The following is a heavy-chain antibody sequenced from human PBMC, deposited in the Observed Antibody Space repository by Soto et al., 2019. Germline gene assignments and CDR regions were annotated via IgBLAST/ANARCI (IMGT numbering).Heavy chain of an antibody. J-gene: IGHJ6*02. V-gene: IGHV5-10-1*01. CDR2: IDPSDSYT. Sequence: GESLMISCKGSGYSFTCCWISWVRQMPGKGLEWMGRIDPSDSYTNYSPSFQGHVTISADKSISTAYLQWSSLKASDTAMYYCTRDIVVVPAATRLYYGMDVWGQGRRVNDS. D-gene: IGHD2-2*01. CDR1: GYSFTCCW. CDR3: TRDIVVVPAATRLYYGMDV.